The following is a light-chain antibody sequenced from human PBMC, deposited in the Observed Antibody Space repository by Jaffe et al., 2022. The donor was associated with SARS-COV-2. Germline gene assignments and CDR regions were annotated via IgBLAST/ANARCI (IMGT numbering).Light chain of an antibody. CDR1: RSLVHRDGNTY. CDR3: LQGTHWPKT. V-gene: IGKV2-30*02. Sequence: DAVMTQSPLSLPVILGQPASISCRSSRSLVHRDGNTYLSWFQQRPGQSPRRLVYKVSNRDSGVPVRFSGSGSGTDFTLKISRVEAEDVGVYYCLQGTHWPKTFGQGTKVEIK. CDR2: KVS. J-gene: IGKJ1*01.